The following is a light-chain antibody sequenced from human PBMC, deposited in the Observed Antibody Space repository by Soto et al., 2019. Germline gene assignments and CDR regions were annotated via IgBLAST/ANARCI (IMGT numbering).Light chain of an antibody. CDR3: DSYTSARAYV. Sequence: QSALTQPASVSGSPGQSITISCTGTSSDVGGYNYVSWYQQQSGKAPKLIIHEVSNRPSGVSNRFSGSKSGNTASLTISGPQAEDGADYYCDSYTSARAYVFGLGPKLPAL. CDR2: EVS. J-gene: IGLJ1*01. CDR1: SSDVGGYNY. V-gene: IGLV2-14*01.